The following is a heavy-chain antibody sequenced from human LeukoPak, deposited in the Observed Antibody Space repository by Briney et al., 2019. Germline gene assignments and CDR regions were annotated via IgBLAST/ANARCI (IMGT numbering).Heavy chain of an antibody. V-gene: IGHV1-8*01. CDR3: ARVKGVAIVLMVYAIPNYYYYGMDV. Sequence: ASVKVSYKASGYTFTSYDINWVRQATGQGLEWMGWMNPNSGNTGYAHKFQGRVTMTRNTSISTAYMELSSLRSEDTAVYYCARVKGVAIVLMVYAIPNYYYYGMDVWGQGTTVTVSS. CDR2: MNPNSGNT. J-gene: IGHJ6*02. CDR1: GYTFTSYD. D-gene: IGHD2-8*01.